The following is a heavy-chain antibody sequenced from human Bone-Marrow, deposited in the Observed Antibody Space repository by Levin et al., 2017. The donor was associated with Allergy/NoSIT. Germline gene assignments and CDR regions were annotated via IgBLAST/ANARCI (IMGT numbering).Heavy chain of an antibody. D-gene: IGHD2-2*02. CDR3: ARPEDYQLLYGKLGY. V-gene: IGHV3-21*01. J-gene: IGHJ4*02. Sequence: GESLKISCAASGFTFSPYSMAWVRQAPGEGLEWVSSISGTSQSIYYADSVKGRFTISRDNAKNSLYLQMNSLRAEDTAVYYCARPEDYQLLYGKLGYWGQGTLVTVSS. CDR2: ISGTSQSI. CDR1: GFTFSPYS.